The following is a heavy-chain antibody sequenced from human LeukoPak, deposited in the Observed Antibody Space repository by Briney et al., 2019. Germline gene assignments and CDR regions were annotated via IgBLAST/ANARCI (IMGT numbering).Heavy chain of an antibody. CDR1: GYTFTSYY. CDR3: AGEDGSGYLIAYY. Sequence: ASVKVSCKASGYTFTSYYMHWVRQAPGQGLEWMGIINPSGGSTSYAQKFQGRVTMTRDMSTSTVYMELSSLRSEDTAVYYCAGEDGSGYLIAYYWGQGTLVTVSS. D-gene: IGHD3-22*01. V-gene: IGHV1-46*01. CDR2: INPSGGST. J-gene: IGHJ4*02.